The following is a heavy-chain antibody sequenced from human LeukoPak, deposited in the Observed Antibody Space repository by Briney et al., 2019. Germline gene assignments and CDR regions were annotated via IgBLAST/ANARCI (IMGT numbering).Heavy chain of an antibody. V-gene: IGHV3-33*03. CDR2: IWYDGSSK. Sequence: PGTSLRLSCTASGFTFSSYGMHWVRQAPGKGREWVAVIWYDGSSKYYADSVKGRFTISRDNAKNSLYLQMNSLRAEDTAVYYCAKLREYNWVFDYWGQGTLVTVSS. D-gene: IGHD1-1*01. CDR1: GFTFSSYG. CDR3: AKLREYNWVFDY. J-gene: IGHJ4*02.